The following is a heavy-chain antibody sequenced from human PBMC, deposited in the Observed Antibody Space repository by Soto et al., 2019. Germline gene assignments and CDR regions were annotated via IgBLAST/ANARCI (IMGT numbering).Heavy chain of an antibody. Sequence: QVHLVQSGAEVKKPGSSVKVSCKASGGILRYSAINWVRQAPGQGLEWMGGIVPIFGTATYAQKFQGRVTMSADESTSTAYMELSSLRSEDTAVYYCARDISSGTTRFYIDYWGQGTLVTVPS. J-gene: IGHJ4*02. CDR3: ARDISSGTTRFYIDY. CDR2: IVPIFGTA. V-gene: IGHV1-69*01. D-gene: IGHD1-7*01. CDR1: GGILRYSA.